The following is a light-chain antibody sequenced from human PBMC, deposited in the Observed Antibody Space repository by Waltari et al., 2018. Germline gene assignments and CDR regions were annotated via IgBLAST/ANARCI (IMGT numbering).Light chain of an antibody. CDR2: WAS. Sequence: DIVMTQSPDSLAVSLGERATINCKSSQSVSYNSNNENYLAWYQHKPGQPPKLLISWASPRESGVADRFSGSGYGTDFTLTISCLQPEDVAVYYCQHYSGTSAAFGQGTRLEIK. CDR1: QSVSYNSNNENY. J-gene: IGKJ5*01. V-gene: IGKV4-1*01. CDR3: QHYSGTSAA.